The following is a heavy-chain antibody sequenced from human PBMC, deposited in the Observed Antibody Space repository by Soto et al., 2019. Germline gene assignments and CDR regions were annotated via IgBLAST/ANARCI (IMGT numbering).Heavy chain of an antibody. CDR3: ARLQNYYCYIDV. CDR2: IYYSGST. Sequence: ETLSLTCTVSGGSISSYYWSWIRQPPGKGLEWIGYIYYSGSTNYNPSLKSRVTISVDTSKNQFSLKLSSVAAADTAVYYCARLQNYYCYIDVWGKGTTVTVSS. CDR1: GGSISSYY. V-gene: IGHV4-59*08. J-gene: IGHJ6*03.